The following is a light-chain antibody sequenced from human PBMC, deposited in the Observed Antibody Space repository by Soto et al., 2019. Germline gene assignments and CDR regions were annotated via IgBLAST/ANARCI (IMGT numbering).Light chain of an antibody. Sequence: QSALTQPASVSDSPGQSITISCTGTSSDVGGYNHVSWYQQHPGKAPKLMIYDVTNRPSGVSNRFSGSKSGSTASLIISGLQAEDEADYYCSSLTSSNTRVFGGGTKLTVL. CDR3: SSLTSSNTRV. J-gene: IGLJ2*01. CDR2: DVT. V-gene: IGLV2-14*01. CDR1: SSDVGGYNH.